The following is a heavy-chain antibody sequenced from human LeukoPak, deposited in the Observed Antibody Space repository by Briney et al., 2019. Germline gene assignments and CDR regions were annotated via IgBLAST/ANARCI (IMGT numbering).Heavy chain of an antibody. V-gene: IGHV3-23*01. CDR1: GFTFSSYG. D-gene: IGHD3-9*01. J-gene: IGHJ3*02. Sequence: GGTLRLSCAASGFTFSSYGMSWVRQAPGKGLEWVSAISGSGGSTYYADSVKGRFTISRDNAKNSLYLQMNSLRAEDTAVYYCARMTGAFDIWGQGTMVTVSS. CDR3: ARMTGAFDI. CDR2: ISGSGGST.